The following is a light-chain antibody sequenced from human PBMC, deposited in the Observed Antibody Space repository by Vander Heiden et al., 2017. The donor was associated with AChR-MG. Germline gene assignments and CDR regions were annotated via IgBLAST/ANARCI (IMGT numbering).Light chain of an antibody. Sequence: QAVVTHEPSLTVSPGGTVTPTCGSSTGAVTGGHYPYWFQQKPGQAPRTLMYDTSNKHSWTPAWFFGSLLAGNAALTLSGAQPEEDAEDYCLLSYSGAWVFGGGTKLTVL. CDR1: TGAVTGGHY. CDR2: DTS. CDR3: LLSYSGAWV. J-gene: IGLJ3*02. V-gene: IGLV7-46*01.